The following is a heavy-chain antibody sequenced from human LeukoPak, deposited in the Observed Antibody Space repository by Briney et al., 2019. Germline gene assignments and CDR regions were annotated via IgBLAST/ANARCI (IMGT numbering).Heavy chain of an antibody. D-gene: IGHD3-10*01. Sequence: SETLSLTCTVSGGSNSRDYWSWIRQPPGKGLEWIGYIYNSGNTYYNPSLKSRVTISIDTSKNQFSLKLSSVTAADTAVYYCARGGREDYYGSGSYHNWFDPWGQGTLVTVSS. V-gene: IGHV4-59*01. CDR1: GGSNSRDY. CDR3: ARGGREDYYGSGSYHNWFDP. J-gene: IGHJ5*02. CDR2: IYNSGNT.